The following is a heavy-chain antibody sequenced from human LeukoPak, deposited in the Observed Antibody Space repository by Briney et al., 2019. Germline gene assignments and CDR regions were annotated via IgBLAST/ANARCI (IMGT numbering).Heavy chain of an antibody. CDR3: ATMVRGVKDQNWFDP. CDR2: MNPNSGKT. J-gene: IGHJ5*02. D-gene: IGHD3-10*01. CDR1: GYTSTNYD. V-gene: IGHV1-8*01. Sequence: ASVKVSCKASGYTSTNYDINWVRQATGQGLEWMGWMNPNSGKTGYAQKLQGRVTMTTDTSTSTAYMELRSLRSDDTAVYYCATMVRGVKDQNWFDPWGQGTLVTVSS.